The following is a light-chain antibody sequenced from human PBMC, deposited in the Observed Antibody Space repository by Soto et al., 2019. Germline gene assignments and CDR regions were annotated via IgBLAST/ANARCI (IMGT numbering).Light chain of an antibody. J-gene: IGKJ2*01. CDR2: SAF. V-gene: IGKV1-5*01. CDR1: RSVDYW. CDR3: QKHNDE. Sequence: DLQMIQSPSTLSASVGDRVTITCRASRSVDYWLAWYQQKPGKAPKLLIFSAFNLASGVPSRFSGSGSGTEFTLTISSLHPDDFATYYCQKHNDEFGQGTRLDIK.